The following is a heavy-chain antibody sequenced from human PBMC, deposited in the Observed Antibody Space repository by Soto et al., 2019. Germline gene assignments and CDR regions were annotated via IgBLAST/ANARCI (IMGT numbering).Heavy chain of an antibody. CDR3: ARGVAAAGTNWFDP. J-gene: IGHJ5*02. V-gene: IGHV4-31*03. CDR1: VGPISVGVSS. D-gene: IGHD6-13*01. CDR2: IYYSGST. Sequence: QVQLQESGPGLVKPSQTLSLTCMFSVGPISVGVSSWTWIPQPQGRAREWIGYIYYSGSTYYNPSLKSRVTISVDTSKNQFSLKLSSVTAADTAVYYCARGVAAAGTNWFDPWGQGTLVTVSS.